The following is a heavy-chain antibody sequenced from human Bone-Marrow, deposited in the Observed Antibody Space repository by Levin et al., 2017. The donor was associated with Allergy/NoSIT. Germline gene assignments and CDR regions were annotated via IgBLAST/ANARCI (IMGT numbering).Heavy chain of an antibody. V-gene: IGHV1-24*01. CDR3: ATALRYYGAAFDI. CDR2: FDPEDGET. J-gene: IGHJ3*02. Sequence: AASVKVSCKVSGYTLTELSMHWVRQAPGKGLEWMGGFDPEDGETIYAQKFQGRVTMTEDTSTDTAYMELSSLRSEDTAVYYCATALRYYGAAFDIWGQGTMVTVSS. CDR1: GYTLTELS. D-gene: IGHD3-9*01.